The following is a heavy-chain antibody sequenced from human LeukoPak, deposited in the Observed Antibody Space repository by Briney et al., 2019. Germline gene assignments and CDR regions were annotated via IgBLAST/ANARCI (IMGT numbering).Heavy chain of an antibody. CDR1: GLAFSSYA. J-gene: IGHJ4*02. Sequence: HPGGSLRLSCAASGLAFSSYAMSWVRQPPGKGLEWVSTISVASITFYADSVKGRFTISRDNSRNTAYLQMTSLRADDTAVYYCADYGVSGVRNNFYWGLGTLVTVSS. V-gene: IGHV3-23*01. CDR2: ISVASIT. D-gene: IGHD3-3*01. CDR3: ADYGVSGVRNNFY.